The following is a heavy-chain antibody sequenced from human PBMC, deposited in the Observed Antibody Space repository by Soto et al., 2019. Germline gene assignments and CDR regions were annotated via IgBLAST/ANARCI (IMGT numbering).Heavy chain of an antibody. J-gene: IGHJ6*02. CDR2: MNPNFGNT. CDR3: ARVGEYKGGMDV. CDR1: GYSFTSYD. V-gene: IGHV1-8*01. Sequence: ASVKVSCKASGYSFTSYDINWVRQATGQGLEWMGWMNPNFGNTGHAQKFQGRVTMTRNSSISTAYMELSSLTSEDTAVYYCARVGEYKGGMDVWGQGTTVTVSS. D-gene: IGHD3-10*01.